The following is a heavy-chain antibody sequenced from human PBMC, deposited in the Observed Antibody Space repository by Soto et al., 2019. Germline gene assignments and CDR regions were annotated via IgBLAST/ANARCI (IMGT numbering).Heavy chain of an antibody. V-gene: IGHV1-8*01. CDR3: ATLLGEAFDV. D-gene: IGHD2-8*02. Sequence: ASVKVSCKASGYSFPSYEINWVRQATGQGPEWIGWMNPNSGESGFSQKFQGRVTMTRSISISTAFMQLSSLRSDDSAVYYCATLLGEAFDVWGQGTTVTVSS. CDR1: GYSFPSYE. J-gene: IGHJ3*01. CDR2: MNPNSGES.